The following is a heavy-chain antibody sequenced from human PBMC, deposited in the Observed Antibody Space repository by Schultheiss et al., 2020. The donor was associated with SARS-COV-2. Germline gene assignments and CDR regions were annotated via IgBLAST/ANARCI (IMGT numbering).Heavy chain of an antibody. CDR1: GFTFSSYA. D-gene: IGHD5-12*01. CDR2: IYSGGTT. J-gene: IGHJ3*02. V-gene: IGHV3-66*01. CDR3: ARDKLTSGYDRGDAFDI. Sequence: GGSLRLSCAASGFTFSSYAMSWVRQAPGRGLEWVSIIYSGGTTYYAESVKGRFTISRDNSKNTLYLQMNSLRAEDTAVYYCARDKLTSGYDRGDAFDIWGQGTMVTVSS.